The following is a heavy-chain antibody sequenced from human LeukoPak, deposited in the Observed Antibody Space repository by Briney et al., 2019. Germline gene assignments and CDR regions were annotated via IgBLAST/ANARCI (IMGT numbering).Heavy chain of an antibody. CDR2: IYYSGST. D-gene: IGHD3-10*01. Sequence: PSETLSLTCSVSGGSISSSSSYWGWIRQPPGKGLEWIGYIYYSGSTNYNPSLKSRVTISVDTSKNQFSLKLSSVTAADTAVYYCARALRGLPHFDYWGQGTLVTVSS. V-gene: IGHV4-61*05. CDR1: GGSISSSSSY. J-gene: IGHJ4*02. CDR3: ARALRGLPHFDY.